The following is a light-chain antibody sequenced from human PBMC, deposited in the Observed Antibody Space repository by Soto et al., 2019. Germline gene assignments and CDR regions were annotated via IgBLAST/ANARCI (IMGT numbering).Light chain of an antibody. CDR3: QQYGSSPPIT. CDR2: GAS. V-gene: IGKV3-20*01. Sequence: EIVLTQSPGTLSLSPGERATLSCRASPRVSSSYLAWYQQTPGQAPRLLIYGASSRATGIPDRFSGSGSGTDFTLTISRLEPEDFAVYYCQQYGSSPPITLGQGTRLEIK. J-gene: IGKJ5*01. CDR1: PRVSSSY.